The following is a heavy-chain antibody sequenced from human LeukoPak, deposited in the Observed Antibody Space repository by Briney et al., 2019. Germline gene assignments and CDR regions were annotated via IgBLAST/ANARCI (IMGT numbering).Heavy chain of an antibody. V-gene: IGHV3-48*01. CDR1: GFTFSSYS. J-gene: IGHJ4*02. CDR2: ISSSSTI. Sequence: PGGSLRLSCAASGFTFSSYSMNWVRQAPGKGLEWVSYISSSSTIYYADSVKGRFTISRDNAKSSLYLQMNSLRAEDTAVYYCARGYYARLDYWGRGTLVTVSS. D-gene: IGHD2-2*01. CDR3: ARGYYARLDY.